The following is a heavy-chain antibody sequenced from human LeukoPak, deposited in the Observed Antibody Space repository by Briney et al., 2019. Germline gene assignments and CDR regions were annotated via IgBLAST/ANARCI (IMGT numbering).Heavy chain of an antibody. CDR3: ARDDYDSSGYYPDY. CDR2: ISSSGSTI. D-gene: IGHD3-22*01. J-gene: IGHJ4*02. V-gene: IGHV3-11*01. Sequence: SXAASGFTFSDYXMNWXRQAPGXXXXXXXYISSSGSTIYYADSVKGRFTISRDNAKNSLFLQMNSLRAEDTAVYYCARDDYDSSGYYPDYWGQGTLVTVSS. CDR1: GFTFSDYX.